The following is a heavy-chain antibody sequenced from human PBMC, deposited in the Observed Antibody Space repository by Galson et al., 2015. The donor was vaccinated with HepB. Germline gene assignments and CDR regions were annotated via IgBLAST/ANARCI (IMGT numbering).Heavy chain of an antibody. Sequence: SLRLSCAASGFTFSSYGMHWVRQAPGKELEWVAVIWYDGSNKYYADSVKGRFTISRDNSKNTLYLQMNSLRTEDTAVYYCARDRRDRWSLWHVTTVTTIDYWGQGTLVTVSS. CDR2: IWYDGSNK. V-gene: IGHV3-33*01. J-gene: IGHJ4*02. CDR1: GFTFSSYG. D-gene: IGHD4-17*01. CDR3: ARDRRDRWSLWHVTTVTTIDY.